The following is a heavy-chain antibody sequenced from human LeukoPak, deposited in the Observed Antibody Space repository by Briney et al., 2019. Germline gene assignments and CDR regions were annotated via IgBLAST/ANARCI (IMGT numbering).Heavy chain of an antibody. CDR2: IQFDGSDE. D-gene: IGHD2-15*01. V-gene: IGHV3-30*02. CDR1: GFVFSTYG. Sequence: GGSLRLSSTASGFVFSTYGMHWVRQAPGKGLEWISFIQFDGSDEFYADSVKGRFIISRDNSKNTLYLQMNSLRTEDTSVYYCAEDQKLQPFHYWGQGTLVTVSS. J-gene: IGHJ4*02. CDR3: AEDQKLQPFHY.